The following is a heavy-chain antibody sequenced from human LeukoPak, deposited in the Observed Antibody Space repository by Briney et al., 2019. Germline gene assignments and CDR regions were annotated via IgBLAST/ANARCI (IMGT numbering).Heavy chain of an antibody. V-gene: IGHV4-34*01. CDR3: ASLRDYYDSSVNRPAIYYFDY. D-gene: IGHD3-22*01. CDR2: INHSGST. CDR1: GGSFSGYY. J-gene: IGHJ4*02. Sequence: SETLSLTCAVYGGSFSGYYWSWIRQPPGKGLEWIGEINHSGSTNYNPSLKSRVTISVDTSKNQFSLKLSPVTAADTAVYYCASLRDYYDSSVNRPAIYYFDYWGQGTLVTVSS.